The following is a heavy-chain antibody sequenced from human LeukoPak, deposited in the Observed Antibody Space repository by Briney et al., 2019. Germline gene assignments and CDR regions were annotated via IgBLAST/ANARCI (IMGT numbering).Heavy chain of an antibody. D-gene: IGHD3-22*01. CDR2: IYYSGST. CDR1: GGSISSSSYY. V-gene: IGHV4-39*07. CDR3: ASEAKYYYDSSGHYRNGLVFDI. Sequence: SETLSLTCTVSGGSISSSSYYWGWIRQPPGKGLEWIGSIYYSGSTYYNPSLKSRVTISVDTSKNQFSLKLSSVTAADTAVYYCASEAKYYYDSSGHYRNGLVFDIWGQGTMVTVSS. J-gene: IGHJ3*02.